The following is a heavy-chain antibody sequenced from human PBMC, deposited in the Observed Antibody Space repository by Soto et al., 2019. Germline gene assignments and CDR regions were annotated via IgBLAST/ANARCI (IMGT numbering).Heavy chain of an antibody. J-gene: IGHJ4*02. Sequence: VQLVESGGIGVQTGGSLRLSCAAAGFDFEDYAMHWVRQVPGKGLEWVSLTNSDGTDSYYVDSVKGRFTISRDSAKTTLYLQMDRLRPEDTALYFCAKSLYYYDSSPLDHWGQGALVTVSS. CDR3: AKSLYYYDSSPLDH. CDR2: TNSDGTDS. CDR1: GFDFEDYA. D-gene: IGHD3-22*01. V-gene: IGHV3-43D*04.